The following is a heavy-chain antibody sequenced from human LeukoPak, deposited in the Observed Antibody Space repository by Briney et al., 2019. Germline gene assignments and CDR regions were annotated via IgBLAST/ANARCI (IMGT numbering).Heavy chain of an antibody. V-gene: IGHV3-23*01. D-gene: IGHD2-15*01. J-gene: IGHJ4*02. CDR3: AKQKGYCSGGSCYYSDY. CDR2: LSGSGAST. Sequence: HPGGSLTLSCAASGFTFSSYAMSWVRQAPGKGLDWVSTLSGSGASTSYADSVKGRFTISRDNSKNTMYLQMNSLRAEDTARYYCAKQKGYCSGGSCYYSDYWGQGTLVTDSS. CDR1: GFTFSSYA.